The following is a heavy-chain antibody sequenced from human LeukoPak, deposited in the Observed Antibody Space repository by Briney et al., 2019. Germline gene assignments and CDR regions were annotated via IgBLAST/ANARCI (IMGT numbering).Heavy chain of an antibody. CDR3: VKDPFYSGNPLYYFDY. CDR1: GFTFSSYA. J-gene: IGHJ4*02. Sequence: YPGGSLRLSCSASGFTFSSYAMHWVRQAPGKGLECVSAITGDGGRTYYADSVKGRFTISRDNSKNTLYLQMNSLRAEDTAVYYCVKDPFYSGNPLYYFDYWGQGTLVTVSS. V-gene: IGHV3-64D*06. CDR2: ITGDGGRT. D-gene: IGHD4-23*01.